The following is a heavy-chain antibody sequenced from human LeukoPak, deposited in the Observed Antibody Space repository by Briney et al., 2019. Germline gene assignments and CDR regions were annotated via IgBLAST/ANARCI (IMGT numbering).Heavy chain of an antibody. CDR2: IYPGDSDT. D-gene: IGHD6-19*01. CDR1: GYSFTSYW. Sequence: GESLKISCKGSGYSFTSYWIGWVRQKPGKGLEWMGIIYPGDSDTRYSPSLQGQVTISADKSISTAYLQWSSLKASDTAMYYCARHAKAGWSNDAFDIWGQGTMVTVSS. CDR3: ARHAKAGWSNDAFDI. J-gene: IGHJ3*02. V-gene: IGHV5-51*01.